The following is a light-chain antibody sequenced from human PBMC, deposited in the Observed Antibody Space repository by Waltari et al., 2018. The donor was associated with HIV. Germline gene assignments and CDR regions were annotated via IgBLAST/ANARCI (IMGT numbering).Light chain of an antibody. V-gene: IGLV1-44*01. CDR1: SPNLGRHT. CDR3: AAWDDSLNGVV. J-gene: IGLJ2*01. CDR2: SNN. Sequence: QSVLTQPPSASGTPGQRVALSCSGSSPNLGRHTVNWYQQLPGTAPKLLIYSNNQRPSGVPDRFSGSKSGTSASLAISGLQSEDEADYYCAAWDDSLNGVVFGGGTKLTVL.